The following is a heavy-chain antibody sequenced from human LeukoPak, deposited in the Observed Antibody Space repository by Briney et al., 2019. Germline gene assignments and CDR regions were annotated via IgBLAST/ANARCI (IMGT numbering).Heavy chain of an antibody. Sequence: GASVKVSCKASGYTFTSYGISWVRQAPGQGLEWMGWISAYNGNTNYAQKLQGGVTMTTDTSTSTAYMELRSLRSDDTAVYYCARSLGARYCSSTSCPAWHYGMDVWGKGTTVTVSS. V-gene: IGHV1-18*04. CDR3: ARSLGARYCSSTSCPAWHYGMDV. CDR2: ISAYNGNT. CDR1: GYTFTSYG. D-gene: IGHD2-2*01. J-gene: IGHJ6*04.